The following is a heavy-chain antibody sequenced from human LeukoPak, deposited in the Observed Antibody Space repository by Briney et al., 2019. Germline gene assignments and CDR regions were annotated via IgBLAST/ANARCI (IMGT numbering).Heavy chain of an antibody. CDR1: GFTFSDYY. CDR3: AREGSYYDSSGYQSYYFDY. Sequence: PGGSLRLSCAASGFTFSDYYMSWIRQAPGKGLEWVSYISSSGSTIYYADSVKGRFTISRDNAKNSLYLQMNSLRAEDTAVYYCAREGSYYDSSGYQSYYFDYWGQGTLVTVSS. J-gene: IGHJ4*02. V-gene: IGHV3-11*01. D-gene: IGHD3-22*01. CDR2: ISSSGSTI.